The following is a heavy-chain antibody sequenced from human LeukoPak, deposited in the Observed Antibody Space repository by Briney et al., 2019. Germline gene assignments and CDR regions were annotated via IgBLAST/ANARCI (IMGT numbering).Heavy chain of an antibody. J-gene: IGHJ4*02. CDR2: IKLGGSEK. V-gene: IGHV3-7*03. CDR1: GFTFGKYW. D-gene: IGHD3-3*01. CDR3: ARDQYDTWSRRGNFDS. Sequence: GGSLRLSCVASGFTFGKYWMSWVRQAPGKGLEWVANIKLGGSEKNYVDSVKGRFTISRDNTKNSLYLQMNSLRAEDTAVFYCARDQYDTWSRRGNFDSWGQGTLVIVSS.